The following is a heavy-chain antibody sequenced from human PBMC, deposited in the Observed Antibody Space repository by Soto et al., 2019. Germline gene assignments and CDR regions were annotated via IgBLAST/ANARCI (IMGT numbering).Heavy chain of an antibody. CDR1: GGTFSSYT. D-gene: IGHD2-15*01. CDR2: IIPILGIA. Sequence: QVQLVQSGAEVKKPGSSVKVSCKASGGTFSSYTISWVRQAPGQGLEWMGRIIPILGIANYAQKFQGRVTITADKSTSTAYMELSSLRSEDTAVYYCASCSGGSCYSGYYYYGMDVWGQGTTVTVSS. CDR3: ASCSGGSCYSGYYYYGMDV. J-gene: IGHJ6*02. V-gene: IGHV1-69*02.